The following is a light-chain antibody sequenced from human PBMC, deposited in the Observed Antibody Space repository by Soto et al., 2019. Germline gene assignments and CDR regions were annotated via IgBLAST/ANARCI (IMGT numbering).Light chain of an antibody. Sequence: DIQMTQSPSTLSAFVGDRVTITCRASQSFSTYLAWYQQKPGKAPKLLIYKASSLQSGVPSRFSGSGSGTEFTLTINSLQPEDFATYYCQQAYSFPITFGQGTRLEIK. CDR2: KAS. CDR3: QQAYSFPIT. CDR1: QSFSTY. V-gene: IGKV1-5*03. J-gene: IGKJ5*01.